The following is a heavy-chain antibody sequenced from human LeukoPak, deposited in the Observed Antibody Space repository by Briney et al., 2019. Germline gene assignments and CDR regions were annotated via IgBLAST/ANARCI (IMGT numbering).Heavy chain of an antibody. J-gene: IGHJ3*02. CDR1: GGSISSYY. CDR2: IYTSGST. CDR3: AINVDTAMVTSFRNDAFDI. Sequence: SETLSLTCTVSGGSISSYYWSWIRQPAGKGLEWIGRIYTSGSTNYNPSLKSRVTMSVDTSKNQFSLKLSSVTAADTAVYYCAINVDTAMVTSFRNDAFDIWGQGTMVTVSS. V-gene: IGHV4-4*07. D-gene: IGHD5-18*01.